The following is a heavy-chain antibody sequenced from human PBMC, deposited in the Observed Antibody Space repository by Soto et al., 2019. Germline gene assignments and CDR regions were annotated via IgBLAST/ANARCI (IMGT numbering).Heavy chain of an antibody. D-gene: IGHD6-19*01. J-gene: IGHJ4*02. Sequence: SETLSLTCTVSAGSISSSTYWWGWIRPPPGKGLEWLGTFSYSGTTYYNPSLKSRVTIAVDTSKRLFSLSLRSVTAADTAVYYCARHRRDYSSGWGYLDYWGQGTLVT. CDR2: FSYSGTT. CDR3: ARHRRDYSSGWGYLDY. CDR1: AGSISSSTYW. V-gene: IGHV4-39*01.